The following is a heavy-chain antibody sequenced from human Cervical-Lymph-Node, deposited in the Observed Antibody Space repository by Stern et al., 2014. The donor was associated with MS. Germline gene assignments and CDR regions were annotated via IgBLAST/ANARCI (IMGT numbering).Heavy chain of an antibody. CDR1: GGSISSGGSS. CDR3: ARGGVIYTQDRNGFDV. D-gene: IGHD2-21*01. J-gene: IGHJ3*01. V-gene: IGHV4-30-2*01. CDR2: ISHSGST. Sequence: VHLVESGSGQAKPSQTLSLTCAVSGGSISSGGSSWNWIRQPPGKGLEWIGFISHSGSTYYNPSLKGRVFISVDPSKNQFALNLRSVTAADTAVYYCARGGVIYTQDRNGFDVWGQGTMVTVSS.